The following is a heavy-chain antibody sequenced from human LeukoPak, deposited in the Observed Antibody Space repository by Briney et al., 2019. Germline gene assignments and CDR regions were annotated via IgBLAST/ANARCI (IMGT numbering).Heavy chain of an antibody. V-gene: IGHV3-30*03. J-gene: IGHJ4*02. CDR2: ISYDGSNK. D-gene: IGHD3-10*01. CDR3: ARGGYYYGAGSAFDY. Sequence: PGRSLRLSCAASGFTFSHYGVHWVRQAPGKGLEWVAVISYDGSNKYFADSVKGRFTISRDNSKNTLYLQMNSLRAEDTAVYYCARGGYYYGAGSAFDYWGQGTLVTVSS. CDR1: GFTFSHYG.